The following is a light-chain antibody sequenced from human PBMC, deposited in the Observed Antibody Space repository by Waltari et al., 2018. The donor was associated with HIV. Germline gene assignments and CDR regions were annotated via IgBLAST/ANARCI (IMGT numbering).Light chain of an antibody. Sequence: QSALTQPPSASGSLGQSVTISCTGPRSDIGAYDSVSWFQQHPLSAPKLLLYEVTRRPSTVSDRFSGSRSGSTAFLTVADLQPDDEATYFCSSYGDSLRVLFGGGTNVTVL. J-gene: IGLJ3*02. CDR3: SSYGDSLRVL. CDR2: EVT. V-gene: IGLV2-8*01. CDR1: RSDIGAYDS.